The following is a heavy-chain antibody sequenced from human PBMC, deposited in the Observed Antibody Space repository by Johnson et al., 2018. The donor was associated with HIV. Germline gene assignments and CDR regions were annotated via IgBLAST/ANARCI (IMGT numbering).Heavy chain of an antibody. J-gene: IGHJ3*02. V-gene: IGHV3-7*01. D-gene: IGHD6-13*01. CDR1: GFTFSSYW. Sequence: MLLVESGGGLVQPGGSLRLSCAASGFTFSSYWMSWVRQAPGKGLEWVANIKQDGSEKYYVDSVKGRFTISRDNAKNSLYLQMNSLRAEDTAVYYCAKDIQAEHLQEGAFDIWGQGTMVTVSS. CDR3: AKDIQAEHLQEGAFDI. CDR2: IKQDGSEK.